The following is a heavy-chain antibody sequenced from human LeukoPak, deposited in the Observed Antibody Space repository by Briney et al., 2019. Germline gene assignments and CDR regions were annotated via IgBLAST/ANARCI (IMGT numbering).Heavy chain of an antibody. Sequence: GGSLRLSCAASGFTFSNYGIHWVRQAPGKGLEWLALIWYDGSEKYYAASVNGRFTISRDNSKNTLYLQMNILRAEDTAVYYCARDGGYCRSTSCQDSNWFDPWGQGTLVTVSS. J-gene: IGHJ5*02. V-gene: IGHV3-33*01. CDR1: GFTFSNYG. CDR2: IWYDGSEK. D-gene: IGHD2-2*01. CDR3: ARDGGYCRSTSCQDSNWFDP.